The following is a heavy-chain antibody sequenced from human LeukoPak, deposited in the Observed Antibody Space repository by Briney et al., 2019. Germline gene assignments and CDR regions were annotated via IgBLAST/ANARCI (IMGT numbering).Heavy chain of an antibody. J-gene: IGHJ3*02. CDR2: IWYDGSNK. CDR3: ARDPGNYDFWSGYYIGDAFDI. V-gene: IGHV3-33*01. Sequence: GGSLRLSCAASGFTFSSYGMHWVRQAPGKGLEWVAVIWYDGSNKYYADSVKGRFTISRDNSKNTLYLQMNSLRAEDTAVYYCARDPGNYDFWSGYYIGDAFDIWGQGTMVTVSS. D-gene: IGHD3-3*01. CDR1: GFTFSSYG.